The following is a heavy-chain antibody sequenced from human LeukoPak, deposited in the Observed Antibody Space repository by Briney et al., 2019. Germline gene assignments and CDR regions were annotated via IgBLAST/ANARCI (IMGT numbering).Heavy chain of an antibody. D-gene: IGHD3-16*01. Sequence: SETLSLTCTVSGGSISSSSYYWGWIRQPPGKGLEWIGSIYYSGSTYYNPSLKSRVTISVDTSKNQFSLKLSSVTAADTVVYYCARHQSQVYDYVWGSYDYWGQGTLVTVSS. CDR1: GGSISSSSYY. V-gene: IGHV4-39*01. J-gene: IGHJ4*02. CDR3: ARHQSQVYDYVWGSYDY. CDR2: IYYSGST.